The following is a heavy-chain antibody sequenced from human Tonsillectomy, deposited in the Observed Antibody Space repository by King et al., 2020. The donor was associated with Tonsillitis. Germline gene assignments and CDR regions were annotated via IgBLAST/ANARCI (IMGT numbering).Heavy chain of an antibody. D-gene: IGHD3-3*01. J-gene: IGHJ4*02. CDR2: IYYSGST. V-gene: IGHV4-59*01. Sequence: VQLQESGPGLVKPSETLSLTCTVSGGSISSYYWSWIRQPPGKGLGWIGYIYYSGSTNYNPSLESRVTISVDTSKNQFSLKLSSVTAADTAVYYCARRVGVYDFWSGYEYYFDYWGQGTLVTVSS. CDR1: GGSISSYY. CDR3: ARRVGVYDFWSGYEYYFDY.